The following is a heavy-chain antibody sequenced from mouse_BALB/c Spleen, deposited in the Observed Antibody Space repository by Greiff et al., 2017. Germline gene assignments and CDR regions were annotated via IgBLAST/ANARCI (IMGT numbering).Heavy chain of an antibody. CDR3: ARGITTRVHYAMDY. CDR1: GYTFTSYV. D-gene: IGHD2-4*01. Sequence: EVQLQQSGPELVKPGASVKMSCKASGYTFTSYVMHWVKQKPGQGLEWIGYINPYNDGTKYNEKFKGKATLTSDKSSSTAYMELSSLTSEDSAVYYCARGITTRVHYAMDYWGQGTSVTVSS. CDR2: INPYNDGT. V-gene: IGHV1-14*01. J-gene: IGHJ4*01.